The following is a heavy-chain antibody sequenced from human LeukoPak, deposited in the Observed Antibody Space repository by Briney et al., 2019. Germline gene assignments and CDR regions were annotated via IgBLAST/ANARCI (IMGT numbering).Heavy chain of an antibody. D-gene: IGHD6-19*01. Sequence: GASVKVSCKASGYTFTSYGINWVRQAPGQGLEWMGWNSGYNGHTNYVQKMQGRVTMTTDTSTNTAYMELRSLRSDDTAVYYCARGPGIAVAGVFDYWGQGSLVTVSS. CDR2: NSGYNGHT. CDR1: GYTFTSYG. V-gene: IGHV1-18*04. J-gene: IGHJ4*02. CDR3: ARGPGIAVAGVFDY.